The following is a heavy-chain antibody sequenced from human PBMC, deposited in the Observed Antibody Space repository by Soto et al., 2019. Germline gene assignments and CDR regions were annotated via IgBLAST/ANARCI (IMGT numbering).Heavy chain of an antibody. D-gene: IGHD3-10*01. V-gene: IGHV4-59*01. CDR1: GGSLSEYV. CDR3: ARDGYDGSGSPYPDY. CDR2: FYYLGST. Sequence: XTLSLPCTVSGGSLSEYVWSWIRQSPGKGLEWIGYFYYLGSTDYNPSLKSRVTISVDTSKRQFSLKLSSLTVADTAVYYCARDGYDGSGSPYPDYWGPGAQGTVSS. J-gene: IGHJ4*02.